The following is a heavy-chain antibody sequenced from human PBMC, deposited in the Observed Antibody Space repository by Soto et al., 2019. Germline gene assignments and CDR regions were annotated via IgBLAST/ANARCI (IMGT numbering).Heavy chain of an antibody. CDR2: IIPIFGTA. J-gene: IGHJ4*02. CDR1: GGTFSSYA. V-gene: IGHV1-69*06. Sequence: QVQLVQSGAEVKKPGSSVKVSCKASGGTFSSYAISWVRQAPGQGLEWMGGIIPIFGTANYAQKFQGRVTITADKSTITAYMERSSLRSEDTAVYYCARVPAIAVAGTFDYWGQGTLVTVSS. CDR3: ARVPAIAVAGTFDY. D-gene: IGHD6-19*01.